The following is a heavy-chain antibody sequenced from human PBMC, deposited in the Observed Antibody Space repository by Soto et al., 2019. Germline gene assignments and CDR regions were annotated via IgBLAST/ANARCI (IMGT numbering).Heavy chain of an antibody. V-gene: IGHV6-1*01. Sequence: PSQTLSLTCVISGDSVSGSRAAWNWIRQSPSRGLEWLGRTYYRSKWYNDYAVSVESRITIHADPSKNQVSLQLNSVTPEDTAMYYCARGLAVAGTWAWFDPWGQGTLVTVSS. D-gene: IGHD6-19*01. CDR3: ARGLAVAGTWAWFDP. CDR1: GDSVSGSRAA. CDR2: TYYRSKWYN. J-gene: IGHJ5*02.